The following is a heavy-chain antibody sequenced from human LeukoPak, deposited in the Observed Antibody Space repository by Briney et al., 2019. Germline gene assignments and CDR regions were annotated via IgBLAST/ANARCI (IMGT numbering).Heavy chain of an antibody. CDR2: IIPILGIA. CDR3: ARDDLHGGFDY. V-gene: IGHV1-69*04. Sequence: SVKVSCKASGGTFSSYTINWVRQAPGQGLEWMGRIIPILGIANYAQKFQGRVTITADKPTSTAYMELSSLRSEDTAVYYCARDDLHGGFDYWGQGTLVTVSS. D-gene: IGHD3-16*01. J-gene: IGHJ4*02. CDR1: GGTFSSYT.